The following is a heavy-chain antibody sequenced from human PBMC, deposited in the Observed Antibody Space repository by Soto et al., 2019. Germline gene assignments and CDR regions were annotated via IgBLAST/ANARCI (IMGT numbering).Heavy chain of an antibody. V-gene: IGHV1-3*01. CDR2: INAGNGDT. CDR1: GINYNTNA. D-gene: IGHD5-12*01. J-gene: IGHJ4*02. CDR3: ARAISGYVT. Sequence: QVQLVQSGAEMKKPGASVKLSCETSGINYNTNAIHWVRQAPGQGLEWMGWINAGNGDTRYSQNFQGRVTLTRDTSASTVYMDLDSLKSEDTGVYYCARAISGYVTWGQGTLVTVSS.